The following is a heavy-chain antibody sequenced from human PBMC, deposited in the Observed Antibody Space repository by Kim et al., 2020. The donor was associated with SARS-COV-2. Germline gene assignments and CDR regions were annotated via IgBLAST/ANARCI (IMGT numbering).Heavy chain of an antibody. D-gene: IGHD2-21*02. CDR2: TI. V-gene: IGHV3-48*02. J-gene: IGHJ4*02. CDR3: ARGDHVYFDY. Sequence: TIYYADSVKGRFTISRGTAKNSLYLQMNSLRDEDTAVYYCARGDHVYFDYWGQGTLVTVSS.